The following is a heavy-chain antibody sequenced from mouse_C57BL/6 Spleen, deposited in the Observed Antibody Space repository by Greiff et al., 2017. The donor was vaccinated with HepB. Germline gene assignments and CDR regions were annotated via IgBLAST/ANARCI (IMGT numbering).Heavy chain of an antibody. CDR3: TGGGDNTVVDYWYFDV. D-gene: IGHD1-1*01. CDR2: IDPEDGDT. J-gene: IGHJ1*01. CDR1: GFNIKDYY. Sequence: EVQLLESGAELVRSGASVTLSCTASGFNIKDYYMYWVKQRPEQGLEWIGRIDPEDGDTEYAPKFQGKATMTADTSSNTAYLQLSSLTSEDTAVYYCTGGGDNTVVDYWYFDVWGAGTPVTVSS. V-gene: IGHV14-1*01.